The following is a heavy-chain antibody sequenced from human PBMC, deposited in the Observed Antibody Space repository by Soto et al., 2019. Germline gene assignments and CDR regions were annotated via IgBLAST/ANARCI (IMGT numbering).Heavy chain of an antibody. CDR2: IVPIVDTS. V-gene: IGHV1-69*12. CDR3: VRVVAIPGYPDN. D-gene: IGHD5-12*01. J-gene: IGHJ4*02. CDR1: GGTVSSYA. Sequence: QVQLVQSGAEVRQPASSVKVSCKTSGGTVSSYAISWVRQAPGQGLEWMGGIVPIVDTSTYAQKFQGRVTITADESTSTVYMELSSLRSDDTAVYYCVRVVAIPGYPDNWGQGTLVTV.